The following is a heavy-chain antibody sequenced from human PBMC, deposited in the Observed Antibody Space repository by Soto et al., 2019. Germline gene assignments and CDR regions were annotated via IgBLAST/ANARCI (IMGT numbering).Heavy chain of an antibody. Sequence: ASVKVSCKASGGTFSRYSFTWVRQAPGHGLKWMGRIMPVFGIASYAQKYQGRVTITADESTSTAFMELSSLRSEDTAVYYCAREDRDRETGLVPAAIDGMDVWGQGTTVTVSS. J-gene: IGHJ6*02. CDR1: GGTFSRYS. D-gene: IGHD2-2*01. V-gene: IGHV1-69*13. CDR2: IMPVFGIA. CDR3: AREDRDRETGLVPAAIDGMDV.